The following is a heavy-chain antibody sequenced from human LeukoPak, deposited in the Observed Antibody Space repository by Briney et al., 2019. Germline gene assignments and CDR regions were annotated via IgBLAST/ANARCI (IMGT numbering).Heavy chain of an antibody. Sequence: GGSLRLSCAASGFILTDYGMHWVRQAPGKGLDWVAFMSYDGGNKYYADSVKGRFTISRDNSKTTLYLQMNTLRAEDTAVYYCAKVGRNYGDYNGWFDPWGQGTLVTVSS. V-gene: IGHV3-30*18. J-gene: IGHJ5*02. CDR2: MSYDGGNK. D-gene: IGHD4-17*01. CDR3: AKVGRNYGDYNGWFDP. CDR1: GFILTDYG.